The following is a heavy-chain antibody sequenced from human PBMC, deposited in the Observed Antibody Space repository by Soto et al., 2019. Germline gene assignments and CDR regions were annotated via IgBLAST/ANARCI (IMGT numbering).Heavy chain of an antibody. D-gene: IGHD5-18*01. CDR3: AKDWSSVYSYGSWRVDY. CDR2: ISWNGGSI. V-gene: IGHV3-9*01. Sequence: EVQRVESGGDLVQPGRSLRRSCAASGFTFDDDAMHGGRQPPGKGLEWVSGISWNGGSIVYADSLKGRFTICRDNAKNSLYLHLNSLRAEDTALYYCAKDWSSVYSYGSWRVDYWGQGTLVTVSS. CDR1: GFTFDDDA. J-gene: IGHJ4*02.